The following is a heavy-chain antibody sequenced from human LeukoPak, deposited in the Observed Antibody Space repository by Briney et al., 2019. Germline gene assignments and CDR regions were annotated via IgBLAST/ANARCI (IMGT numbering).Heavy chain of an antibody. Sequence: GGSLRLSCAASGFTFSGYWMHWVRQAPGKGLVWVSRISSDGSSTSYADSVKGRFTISRDNAKNTLYLQMNSLRAEDTAVYYCARDYSNDFDYWGQGTLVTVSS. CDR3: ARDYSNDFDY. CDR2: ISSDGSST. CDR1: GFTFSGYW. V-gene: IGHV3-74*01. D-gene: IGHD4-11*01. J-gene: IGHJ4*02.